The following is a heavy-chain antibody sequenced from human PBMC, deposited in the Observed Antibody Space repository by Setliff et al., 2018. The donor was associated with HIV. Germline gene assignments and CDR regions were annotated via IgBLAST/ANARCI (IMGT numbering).Heavy chain of an antibody. V-gene: IGHV4-34*01. J-gene: IGHJ5*02. CDR3: ARSSYYYGSGLDS. Sequence: PSETLSLTCAVYGGSFSGYYWSWIRQPPGKGLEWIGEINHSGSTNYNPSLESRLIISIDTSKSQISLTLTSLTTADTAVYYCARSSYYYGSGLDSWGQGTLVTVSS. CDR1: GGSFSGYY. D-gene: IGHD3-10*01. CDR2: INHSGST.